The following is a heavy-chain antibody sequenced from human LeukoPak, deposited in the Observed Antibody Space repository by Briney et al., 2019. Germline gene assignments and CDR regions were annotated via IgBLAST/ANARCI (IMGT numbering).Heavy chain of an antibody. CDR1: GGTFSSYA. Sequence: VASVKVSCKASGGTFSSYAISWVRQAPGQGLEWMGGIIPIFGTANYAQKFQGRVTITADETTSTAYMELSSLRSEDTAVYYCARVVAAPYYFDYWGQGTLVTVSS. J-gene: IGHJ4*02. CDR3: ARVVAAPYYFDY. V-gene: IGHV1-69*13. D-gene: IGHD6-6*01. CDR2: IIPIFGTA.